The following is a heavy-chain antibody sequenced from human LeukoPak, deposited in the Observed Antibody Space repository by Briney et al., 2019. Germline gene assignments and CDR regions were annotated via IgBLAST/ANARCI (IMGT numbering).Heavy chain of an antibody. CDR3: ARLKIDSYYRDV. D-gene: IGHD2-21*01. V-gene: IGHV4-39*01. J-gene: IGHJ6*03. CDR2: IYYSGSA. CDR1: GGSISSIVFY. Sequence: SETLSFTCAVSGGSISSIVFYRGGIRQPPGKVLEWNGSIYYSGSAYYDPSLNSRVTISVDTSKSQFSLKLSSVSAADTAVYYCARLKIDSYYRDVWGKGTTVSVSS.